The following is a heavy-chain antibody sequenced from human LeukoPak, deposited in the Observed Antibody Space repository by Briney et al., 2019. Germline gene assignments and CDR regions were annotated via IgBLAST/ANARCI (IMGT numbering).Heavy chain of an antibody. CDR1: GFTFTTYW. J-gene: IGHJ4*02. V-gene: IGHV3-74*01. CDR2: INSDGSIT. D-gene: IGHD5-24*01. Sequence: PGGSLRLSCAASGFTFTTYWMHWVRQAPGKGLVWVSHINSDGSITSYADSVKGRFTISRDNAKNSLYLQMNSLRAEDTAVYYCARDPPGYRDFDYWGQGTLVTVSS. CDR3: ARDPPGYRDFDY.